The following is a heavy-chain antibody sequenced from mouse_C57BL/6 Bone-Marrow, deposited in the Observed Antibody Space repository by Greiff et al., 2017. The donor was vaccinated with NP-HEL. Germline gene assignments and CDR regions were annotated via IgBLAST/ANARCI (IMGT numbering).Heavy chain of an antibody. Sequence: EVQLQQSGPVLVKPGASVKMSCKASGYTFTDYYMNWVKQSHGKSLEWIGVINPYNGGTSYNQKFKGKATLTVDKSSSTAYMELNSLTSEDSAVYYCARSYYGSSLGYWGQGTSVTVSS. D-gene: IGHD1-1*01. V-gene: IGHV1-19*01. CDR2: INPYNGGT. CDR1: GYTFTDYY. CDR3: ARSYYGSSLGY. J-gene: IGHJ4*01.